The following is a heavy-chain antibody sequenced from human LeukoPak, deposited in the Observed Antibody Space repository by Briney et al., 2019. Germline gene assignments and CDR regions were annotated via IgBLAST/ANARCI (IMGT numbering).Heavy chain of an antibody. CDR1: GYTFTSYD. Sequence: ASVKVSRKAPGYTFTSYDINWVRQTTGQGLEWMGWMNPNSGNTGYAQKFQGRVTMTRNTSISTAYMELSSLRSEDTAVYYCARGVVAATPGSYWGQGTLVTVSS. J-gene: IGHJ4*02. V-gene: IGHV1-8*01. CDR2: MNPNSGNT. D-gene: IGHD2-15*01. CDR3: ARGVVAATPGSY.